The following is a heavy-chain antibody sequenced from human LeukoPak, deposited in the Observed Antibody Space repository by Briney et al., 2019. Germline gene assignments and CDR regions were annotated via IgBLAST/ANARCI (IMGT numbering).Heavy chain of an antibody. CDR1: GGSISSGSYY. CDR3: ARDPVGYCTNGVCYRGSFDY. J-gene: IGHJ4*02. D-gene: IGHD2-8*01. V-gene: IGHV4-61*02. CDR2: IDTSGST. Sequence: SQTLSLTCTVSGGSISSGSYYWSWIRQPAGKGLEWIGRIDTSGSTNYNLSLKSRVTISVATSKNQFSLKLSSVTAADTAVYYCARDPVGYCTNGVCYRGSFDYWGQGTLVTVSS.